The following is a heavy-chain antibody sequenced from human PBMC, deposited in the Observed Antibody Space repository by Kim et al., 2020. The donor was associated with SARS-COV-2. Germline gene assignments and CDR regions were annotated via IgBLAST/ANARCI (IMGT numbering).Heavy chain of an antibody. D-gene: IGHD4-17*01. V-gene: IGHV3-64D*09. CDR3: VKVYDYGVWYYYYYGMDV. CDR2: ISSNGGST. J-gene: IGHJ6*02. CDR1: GFTFSSYA. Sequence: GGSLRLSCSASGFTFSSYAMHWVRQAPGKGLEYVSAISSNGGSTYYADSVKGRFTISRDNSKNTLYLQMSSLRAEDTAVYYCVKVYDYGVWYYYYYGMDVWGQGTTVTVSS.